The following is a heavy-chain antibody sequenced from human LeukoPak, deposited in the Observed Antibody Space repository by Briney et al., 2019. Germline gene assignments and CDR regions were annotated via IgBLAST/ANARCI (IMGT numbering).Heavy chain of an antibody. CDR2: ISAYNGNT. J-gene: IGHJ4*02. CDR3: TREAYDFWSGYTHFDY. CDR1: GYTFTSYG. Sequence: GASVKVSCKASGYTFTSYGISWVRQAPGQGLEWMGWISAYNGNTNYAQKLQGRVTMTTDTSTSTAYMELRSLRSDDTAVYYCTREAYDFWSGYTHFDYWGQGTLVTVSS. D-gene: IGHD3-3*01. V-gene: IGHV1-18*01.